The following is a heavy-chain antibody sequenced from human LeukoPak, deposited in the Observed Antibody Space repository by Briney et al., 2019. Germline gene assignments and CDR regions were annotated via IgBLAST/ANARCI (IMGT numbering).Heavy chain of an antibody. J-gene: IGHJ5*02. D-gene: IGHD6-13*01. CDR2: IYSGGST. Sequence: SGGSLRLSCAASGFTVSSNYMSWVRQAPGKGLEWVSVIYSGGSTYYADSVKGRFTISRDNSKNTLYLQMNSLRAEDTAVYYCARRYSSSWYSFGWFDPWGQGTLVTVSS. V-gene: IGHV3-53*01. CDR3: ARRYSSSWYSFGWFDP. CDR1: GFTVSSNY.